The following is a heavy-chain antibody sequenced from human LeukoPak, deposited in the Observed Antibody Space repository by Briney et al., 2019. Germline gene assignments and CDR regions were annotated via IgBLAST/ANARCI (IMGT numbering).Heavy chain of an antibody. D-gene: IGHD3-16*01. CDR2: INPNSGGT. Sequence: ASVKVSCKASGYTFTGHYMHWVRQAPGQGLEWMGWINPNSGGTKYAQKFQGRVTMTRDTSISIAYMELSTLRSDDTAVYYCAREKTFRDFDYWGQGTLVTVSS. V-gene: IGHV1-2*02. J-gene: IGHJ4*02. CDR1: GYTFTGHY. CDR3: AREKTFRDFDY.